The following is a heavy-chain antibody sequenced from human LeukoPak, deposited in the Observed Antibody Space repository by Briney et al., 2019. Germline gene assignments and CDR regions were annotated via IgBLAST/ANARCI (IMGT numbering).Heavy chain of an antibody. V-gene: IGHV3-23*01. CDR1: GFTFSSYA. CDR2: ISGSGGST. D-gene: IGHD3-22*01. J-gene: IGHJ4*02. Sequence: GGSLRLSCAASGFTFSSYAMSWVRQAPGKGLEWVSAISGSGGSTYYADSVKGRFTISRDNSKNTLYLQMNSLRAEDTAVYYCAKDGVEDSSGYHLTPNIPRFDYWGQGTLVTVSS. CDR3: AKDGVEDSSGYHLTPNIPRFDY.